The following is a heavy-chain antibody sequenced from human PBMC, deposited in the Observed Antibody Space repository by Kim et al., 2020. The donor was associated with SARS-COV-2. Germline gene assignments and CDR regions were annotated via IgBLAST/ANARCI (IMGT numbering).Heavy chain of an antibody. D-gene: IGHD2-15*01. Sequence: GGSLRLSCAASGFTFSSYAMSWVRQAPGKGLEWVSAISGSGGSTYYADSVKGRFTISRDNSKNTLYLQMNSLRAEDTAVYYCAKDYARWDIVVVVAATSFDYWGQGTLVTVSS. CDR2: ISGSGGST. CDR3: AKDYARWDIVVVVAATSFDY. J-gene: IGHJ4*02. V-gene: IGHV3-23*01. CDR1: GFTFSSYA.